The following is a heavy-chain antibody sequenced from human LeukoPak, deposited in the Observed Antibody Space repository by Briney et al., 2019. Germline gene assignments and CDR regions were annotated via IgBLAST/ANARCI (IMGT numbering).Heavy chain of an antibody. CDR3: ATVHIVVVTAITSQYFQH. J-gene: IGHJ1*01. CDR2: FDPEDGET. CDR1: GYTLTELS. V-gene: IGHV1-24*01. Sequence: GASVKVSCKVSGYTLTELSMHWVRQAPGKGLEWMGGFDPEDGETIYAQKFQGRVTITEDTSTDTAYMELSSLRSEDTAEYYCATVHIVVVTAITSQYFQHWGQGTLVTVSS. D-gene: IGHD2-21*02.